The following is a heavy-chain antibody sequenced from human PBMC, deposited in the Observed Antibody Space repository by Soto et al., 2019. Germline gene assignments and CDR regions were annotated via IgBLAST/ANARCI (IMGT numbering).Heavy chain of an antibody. CDR1: GGSISSYY. Sequence: SETLSLTCTVSGGSISSYYWSWIRQPAGKGLEWIGRIYTSGSTNYNPSLKSRVTMSVDTSKNQFSLKLSSVTAADTVVYYCARGAIYSYGPYYFDYWGQGTLVTVSS. CDR3: ARGAIYSYGPYYFDY. CDR2: IYTSGST. V-gene: IGHV4-4*07. D-gene: IGHD5-18*01. J-gene: IGHJ4*02.